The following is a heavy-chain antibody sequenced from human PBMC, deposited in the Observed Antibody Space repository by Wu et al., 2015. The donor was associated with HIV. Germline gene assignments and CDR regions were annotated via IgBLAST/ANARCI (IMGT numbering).Heavy chain of an antibody. CDR3: ASIPPFRYYGSGMDAFDI. J-gene: IGHJ3*02. D-gene: IGHD3-10*01. CDR1: GYTFTGYY. V-gene: IGHV1-2*02. Sequence: QVQLVQSGAEVKKPGASVKVSCKASGYTFTGYYMHWVRQAPGQGLEWMGWINPNSGGTNYAQKFQGRVTMTRDTSISTAYMELSRLRSDDTAVYYCASIPPFRYYGSGMDAFDIWGQGTMVTVSS. CDR2: INPNSGGT.